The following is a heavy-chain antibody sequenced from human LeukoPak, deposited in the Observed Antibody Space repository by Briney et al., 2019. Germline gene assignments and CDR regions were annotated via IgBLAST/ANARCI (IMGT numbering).Heavy chain of an antibody. CDR2: INPSGGTT. J-gene: IGHJ4*02. D-gene: IGHD3-3*01. Sequence: GASVKVSCKTSGYTFTRYHIHWVRQAPGQGLEWMGVINPSGGTTTYAQNFQGRVTMTRDTSTITVYMELSSLRSDDTAVYYCAREAILGVVREYYFDYWGQGTLVTVS. CDR3: AREAILGVVREYYFDY. V-gene: IGHV1-46*01. CDR1: GYTFTRYH.